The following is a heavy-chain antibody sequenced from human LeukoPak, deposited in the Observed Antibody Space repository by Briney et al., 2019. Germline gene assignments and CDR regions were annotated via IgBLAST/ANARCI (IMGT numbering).Heavy chain of an antibody. CDR3: ARNASSSPWFDP. CDR2: VNYIGTT. CDR1: GGSVSSPDSY. D-gene: IGHD6-6*01. J-gene: IGHJ5*02. V-gene: IGHV4-61*08. Sequence: SETLSLTCIVSGGSVSSPDSYWSWIRQPPGKGLEWIGNVNYIGTTTYNSSLKTRVTISVDTSKNQFSLEVTSVTAADTAVYYCARNASSSPWFDPWGQGTLVTVSS.